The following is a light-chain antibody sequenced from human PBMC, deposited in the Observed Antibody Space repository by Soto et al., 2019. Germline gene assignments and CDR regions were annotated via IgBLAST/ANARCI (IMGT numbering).Light chain of an antibody. V-gene: IGKV1-5*01. CDR2: DAS. Sequence: DIQMTQSPSTLSASVGDRVTIACLASQSISGYLAWYQQKPGKAPKLLLYDASSLESGVPSRFSGSGSGTEFALTISSLQPDDFASYYCQQYKSYSPFTFGGGTKVDIK. CDR1: QSISGY. CDR3: QQYKSYSPFT. J-gene: IGKJ4*01.